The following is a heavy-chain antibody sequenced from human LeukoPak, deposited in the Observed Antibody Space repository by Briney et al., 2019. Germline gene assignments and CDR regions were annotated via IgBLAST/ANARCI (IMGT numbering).Heavy chain of an antibody. Sequence: GGSLRLSCAASGFNFSNYGMHWVRQTPGKGLEWVANIKQDGSEKYYVDSVKGRFTISRDNAKNSLYLQMNSLRAEDTAVYYCARGSLAAALAYWFDPWGQGTLVTVSS. CDR2: IKQDGSEK. CDR1: GFNFSNYG. D-gene: IGHD6-13*01. J-gene: IGHJ5*02. CDR3: ARGSLAAALAYWFDP. V-gene: IGHV3-7*01.